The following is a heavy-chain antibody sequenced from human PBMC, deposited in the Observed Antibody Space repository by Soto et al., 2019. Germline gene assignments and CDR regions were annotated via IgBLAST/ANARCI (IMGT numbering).Heavy chain of an antibody. CDR3: AATYSSGWYYYYYYGMDV. V-gene: IGHV3-53*04. Sequence: GGSLRLSCAASGFTVSSNYMSWVRQAPGKGLEWVSVIYSGGSTYYADSVKGRFTISRHNSKNTLYLQMNSLRAEDTAVYYCAATYSSGWYYYYYYGMDVWGQGTTVTVSS. CDR2: IYSGGST. D-gene: IGHD6-19*01. J-gene: IGHJ6*02. CDR1: GFTVSSNY.